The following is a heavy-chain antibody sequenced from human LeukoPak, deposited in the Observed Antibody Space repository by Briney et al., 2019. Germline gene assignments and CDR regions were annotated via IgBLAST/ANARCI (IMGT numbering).Heavy chain of an antibody. CDR3: ARVRLGAGYMDV. CDR2: ISGSGGST. J-gene: IGHJ6*03. CDR1: GFTFSSYA. Sequence: GGSLRLSCAASGFTFSSYAMSWVRQAPGKGLEWVSVISGSGGSTYYADSVKGRFTLSRDNSKNTLYLQMNSLRAEDTAVYCCARVRLGAGYMDVWGKGTTVTISS. D-gene: IGHD5-12*01. V-gene: IGHV3-23*01.